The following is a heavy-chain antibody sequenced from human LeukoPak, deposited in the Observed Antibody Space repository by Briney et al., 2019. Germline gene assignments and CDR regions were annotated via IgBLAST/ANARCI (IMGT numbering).Heavy chain of an antibody. D-gene: IGHD2-2*01. J-gene: IGHJ6*04. V-gene: IGHV7-4-1*01. CDR2: INTNTGNP. Sequence: ASVKVSCKASGYTFTSYAMNWVRQAPGQGLEWMGWINTNTGNPTYAQGFIGRFVFSLDTSVSTAYLQICSLKAEDTAVYYCARDGGRRPAASYYYYGMDVWGKGTTVTVSS. CDR3: ARDGGRRPAASYYYYGMDV. CDR1: GYTFTSYA.